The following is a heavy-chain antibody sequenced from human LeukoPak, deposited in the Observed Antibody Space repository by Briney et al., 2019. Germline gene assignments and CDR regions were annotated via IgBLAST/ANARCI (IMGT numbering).Heavy chain of an antibody. CDR2: ISSSSSTI. CDR3: ARVEYSSPIDY. J-gene: IGHJ4*02. CDR1: GFTFSSYS. Sequence: GGSLRLSCAASGFTFSSYSMNWVRQAPGKGLEWVSYISSSSSTIYYADSVKGRFTISRDNAKNSLYLQMNSLRAEDTAVYYCARVEYSSPIDYWGQGTLVTVSS. V-gene: IGHV3-48*01. D-gene: IGHD6-6*01.